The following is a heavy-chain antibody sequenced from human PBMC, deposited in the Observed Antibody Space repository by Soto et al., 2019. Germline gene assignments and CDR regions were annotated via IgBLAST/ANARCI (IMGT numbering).Heavy chain of an antibody. J-gene: IGHJ4*02. CDR1: GFTFSDYY. CDR2: ISSSSSYT. V-gene: IGHV3-11*06. D-gene: IGHD3-22*01. Sequence: GGSLSLSCAASGFTFSDYYMSWIRQAPGKGLEWVSYISSSSSYTNYADSVKGRFTISRDNAKNSLYLQMNSLRAEDTAVYYCARGITMIVVAIDYWGQGTLVTVSS. CDR3: ARGITMIVVAIDY.